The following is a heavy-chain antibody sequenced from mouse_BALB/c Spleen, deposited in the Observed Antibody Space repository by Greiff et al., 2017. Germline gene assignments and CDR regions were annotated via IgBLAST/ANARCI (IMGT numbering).Heavy chain of an antibody. CDR3: TRGLMDY. J-gene: IGHJ4*01. Sequence: EVHLVESGGGLVKPGGSLKLSCAASGFTFSSYTMSWVRQTPEKRLEWVATISSGGSYTYYPDSVKGRFTISRDNAKNTLYLQMSSLKSEDTAMYYCTRGLMDYWGQGTSVTVSS. CDR1: GFTFSSYT. V-gene: IGHV5-6-4*01. CDR2: ISSGGSYT.